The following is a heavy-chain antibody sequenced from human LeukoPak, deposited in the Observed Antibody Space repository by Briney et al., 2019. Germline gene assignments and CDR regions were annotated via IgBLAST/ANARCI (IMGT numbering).Heavy chain of an antibody. CDR2: IYYSGST. Sequence: SETLSLTCTVSGGSISSYYWSWIRQPPGKGLEWIGYIYYSGSTNYNPSLKSRVTISVDKSKNQFFLKLSSVTAADTAVYYCARVIQRYYYDTSGYSDYWGQGTLVTVSS. CDR3: ARVIQRYYYDTSGYSDY. V-gene: IGHV4-59*12. CDR1: GGSISSYY. J-gene: IGHJ4*02. D-gene: IGHD3-22*01.